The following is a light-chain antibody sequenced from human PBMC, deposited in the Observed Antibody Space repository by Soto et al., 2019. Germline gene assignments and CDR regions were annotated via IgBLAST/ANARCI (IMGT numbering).Light chain of an antibody. Sequence: DIEMTQSPSTLSASVGDRVSITCRASQSISSWLAWYQQKPGKAPKLLIYDASSLESGVPSRFSGSGSGTQFTLSISSLQPDDFALYYCQQYGRSPYTFGQGTQLEIK. V-gene: IGKV1-5*01. CDR2: DAS. CDR3: QQYGRSPYT. J-gene: IGKJ2*01. CDR1: QSISSW.